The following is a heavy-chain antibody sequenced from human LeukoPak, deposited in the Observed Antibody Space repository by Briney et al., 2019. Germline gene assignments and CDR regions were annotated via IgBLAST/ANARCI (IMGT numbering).Heavy chain of an antibody. CDR3: ARDHEDGYNYWAWYFDL. Sequence: PSETLSLTCTVSGGSISSDSWSWIRQPPGQGLEWIGYIDNTGRTSYNPSLKNRVTISIDTSKNQFSLKLTSVNAADTAVYFCARDHEDGYNYWAWYFDLWGRGALVTVSS. J-gene: IGHJ2*01. CDR1: GGSISSDS. D-gene: IGHD5-24*01. CDR2: IDNTGRT. V-gene: IGHV4-59*01.